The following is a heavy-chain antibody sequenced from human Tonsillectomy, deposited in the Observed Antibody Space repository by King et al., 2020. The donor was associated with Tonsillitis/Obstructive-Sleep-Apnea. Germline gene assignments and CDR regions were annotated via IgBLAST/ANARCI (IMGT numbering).Heavy chain of an antibody. CDR3: ARHQLSDTHPGY. CDR1: GGSISSYY. Sequence: QLQESGPGLVKPSETLSLTCTVSGGSISSYYWSWIRQPPGKGLEWIGYIYYSGSTNYNPSLKSRVTISVDTSKNQFSLKLSSVTAADTAVYYCARHQLSDTHPGYWGQGTLVTVSS. J-gene: IGHJ4*02. D-gene: IGHD2/OR15-2a*01. CDR2: IYYSGST. V-gene: IGHV4-59*08.